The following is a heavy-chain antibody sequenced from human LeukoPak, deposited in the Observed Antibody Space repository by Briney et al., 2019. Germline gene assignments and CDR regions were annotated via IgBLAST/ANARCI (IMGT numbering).Heavy chain of an antibody. CDR2: INHNGNT. V-gene: IGHV4-34*01. D-gene: IGHD2-2*01. CDR1: GGSFTTYY. Sequence: PSETLALTCAVYGGSFTTYYWTWIRQAPGKGLEWIGEINHNGNTNYNPSLKSRLTISVDAPKYQFSLKLSSVTAADTAVYYCARGIPAAIDRGFDIWGLGTMVTVSS. J-gene: IGHJ3*02. CDR3: ARGIPAAIDRGFDI.